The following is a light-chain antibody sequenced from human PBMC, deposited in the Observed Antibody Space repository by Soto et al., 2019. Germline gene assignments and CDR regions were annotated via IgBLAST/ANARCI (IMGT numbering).Light chain of an antibody. CDR2: GAS. CDR1: QNVRSN. V-gene: IGKV3-15*01. CDR3: QQYNNWPWT. Sequence: EIEMTQSPATLSVSPRERATLSCRASQNVRSNLAWYQQKPAQAPRLLIYGASTRATGVPARFSGSGSGTEFTLTISSLQSEDFAVYYCQQYNNWPWTFGQGTKVDIK. J-gene: IGKJ1*01.